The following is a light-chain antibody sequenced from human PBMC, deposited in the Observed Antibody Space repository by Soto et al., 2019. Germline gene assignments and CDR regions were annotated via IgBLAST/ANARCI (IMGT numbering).Light chain of an antibody. J-gene: IGLJ2*01. CDR3: SSYTTSTSFIL. CDR1: SSNIGAGYD. CDR2: ANN. V-gene: IGLV1-40*01. Sequence: QSVLTQPPSVSGAPGQRVTISCTGSSSNIGAGYDVHWYQFLPGTAPKLLIFANNNRPSGVPDRFSGSKSGTSASLAITGLQAEDEAYYYCSSYTTSTSFILFGGGTQLTVL.